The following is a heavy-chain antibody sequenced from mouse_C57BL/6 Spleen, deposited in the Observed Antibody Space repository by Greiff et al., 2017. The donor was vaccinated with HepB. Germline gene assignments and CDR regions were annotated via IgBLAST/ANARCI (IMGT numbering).Heavy chain of an antibody. CDR1: GYTFTSYW. CDR3: ARWLPHY. D-gene: IGHD2-2*01. V-gene: IGHV1-50*01. J-gene: IGHJ2*01. CDR2: IDPSDSYT. Sequence: VQLKQPGAELVKPGASVKLSCKASGYTFTSYWMQWVKQRPGQGLEWIGEIDPSDSYTNYNQKFKGKATLTVDTSSSTAYMQLSSLTSEDSAVYYCARWLPHYWGQGTTLTVSS.